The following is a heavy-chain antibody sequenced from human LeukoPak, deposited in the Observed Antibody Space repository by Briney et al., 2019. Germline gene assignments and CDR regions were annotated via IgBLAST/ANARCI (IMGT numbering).Heavy chain of an antibody. J-gene: IGHJ4*02. Sequence: GGSLRLSCAASGFTVSSNYMSWVRQAPGKGLEWVPVIYSGGSTYYADSVKGRFTISRDNSKNTLYLQMNSLRAEDTAVYYCARGSYGSGSYYPDYWGQGTLVTVSS. CDR1: GFTVSSNY. D-gene: IGHD3-10*01. V-gene: IGHV3-53*01. CDR2: IYSGGST. CDR3: ARGSYGSGSYYPDY.